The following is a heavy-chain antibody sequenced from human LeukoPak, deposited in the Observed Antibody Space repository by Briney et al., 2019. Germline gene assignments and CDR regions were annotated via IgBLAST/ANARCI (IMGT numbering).Heavy chain of an antibody. V-gene: IGHV4-59*01. CDR3: ARWNYGGNSRQLDY. CDR1: GGSISSYY. CDR2: IYYSGST. Sequence: SETLSLTCTVSGGSISSYYWNWIRQPPGKGLEWIGYIYYSGSTNYNPSLKSRVTISVDTSKNEFSLKLISVTAADTAVYYCARWNYGGNSRQLDYWGQGTLVTVSS. J-gene: IGHJ4*02. D-gene: IGHD4-23*01.